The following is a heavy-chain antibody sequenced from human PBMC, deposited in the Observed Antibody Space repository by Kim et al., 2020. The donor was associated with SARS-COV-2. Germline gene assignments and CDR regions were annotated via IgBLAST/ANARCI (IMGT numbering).Heavy chain of an antibody. Sequence: GGSLRLSCAASGFTFSDYYMSWIRQAPGKGLEWVSYISSSSSYTNYADSVKGRFTISRDNAKNSLYLQMNSLRAEDTAVYYCARDSSDDYGDYGRPPNGYYGMDVWGQGTTVTVSS. CDR2: ISSSSSYT. V-gene: IGHV3-11*05. D-gene: IGHD4-17*01. J-gene: IGHJ6*02. CDR3: ARDSSDDYGDYGRPPNGYYGMDV. CDR1: GFTFSDYY.